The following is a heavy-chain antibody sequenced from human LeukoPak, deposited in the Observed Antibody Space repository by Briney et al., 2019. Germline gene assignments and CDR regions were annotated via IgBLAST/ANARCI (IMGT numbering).Heavy chain of an antibody. CDR3: ARGGYDFWSGYYRSYYYYYMDV. CDR2: INHSGST. V-gene: IGHV4-34*01. J-gene: IGHJ6*03. Sequence: SETLSPTCAVYGGSFSGYYWSWIRQPPGKGLEWIGEINHSGSTNYNPSLKSRVTISVDTSKNQFSLKLSSVTAADTAVYYCARGGYDFWSGYYRSYYYYYMDVWGKGTTVTVSS. D-gene: IGHD3-3*01. CDR1: GGSFSGYY.